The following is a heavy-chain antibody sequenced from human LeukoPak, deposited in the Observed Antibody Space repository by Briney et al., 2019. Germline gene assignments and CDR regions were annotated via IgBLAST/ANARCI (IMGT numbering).Heavy chain of an antibody. D-gene: IGHD3-22*01. V-gene: IGHV3-73*01. CDR2: IRSKANSYAT. CDR3: TTSSDSSGYYDDY. Sequence: GGSLRLSCAASGFTFSGSAMHWVRQASGKGLEWVDRIRSKANSYATAYAASVKGRFTISRDDSKNTAYPQMNSLKTEDTAVYYCTTSSDSSGYYDDYWGQGTLVTVSS. J-gene: IGHJ4*02. CDR1: GFTFSGSA.